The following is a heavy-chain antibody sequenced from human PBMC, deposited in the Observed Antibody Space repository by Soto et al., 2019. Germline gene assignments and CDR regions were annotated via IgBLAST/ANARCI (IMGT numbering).Heavy chain of an antibody. CDR3: AKDITGGDYGDYADAFDI. V-gene: IGHV3-9*01. CDR2: ISWNSGSI. CDR1: GFTFDDYA. J-gene: IGHJ3*02. D-gene: IGHD4-17*01. Sequence: PGGSLRLSCAASGFTFDDYAMHWVRQAPGKGLEWVSGISWNSGSIGYADSVKGRFTISRDNAKNSLYLQMNSLRAEGTALYYCAKDITGGDYGDYADAFDIWGQGTMVTVSS.